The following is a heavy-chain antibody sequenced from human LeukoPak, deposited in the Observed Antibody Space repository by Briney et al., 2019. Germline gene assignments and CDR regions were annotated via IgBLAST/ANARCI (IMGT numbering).Heavy chain of an antibody. Sequence: SETLSLTCTDSGGSISSSSYYWGWIRQPPGKGLEWIGSIYYSGSTYYNPSLKSRVTISVDTSKNQFSLKLSSVTAADTAVYYCARQPANYYGSGSYLDYWGQGTLVTVSS. CDR2: IYYSGST. V-gene: IGHV4-39*01. J-gene: IGHJ4*02. CDR3: ARQPANYYGSGSYLDY. D-gene: IGHD3-10*01. CDR1: GGSISSSSYY.